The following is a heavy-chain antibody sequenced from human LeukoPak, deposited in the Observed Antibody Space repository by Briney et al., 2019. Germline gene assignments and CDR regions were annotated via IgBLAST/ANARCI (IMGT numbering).Heavy chain of an antibody. CDR3: ARATDYYYYGMDV. V-gene: IGHV3-21*01. Sequence: GGSLELSCSVSGFTFSTYVMHWGRPAPGKGLEWVSSISSSSSYIYYADSVKGRFTISRDNAKNSLYLQMNSLRAEDTAVYYCARATDYYYYGMDVWGQGTTVTVSS. CDR2: ISSSSSYI. J-gene: IGHJ6*02. CDR1: GFTFSTYV.